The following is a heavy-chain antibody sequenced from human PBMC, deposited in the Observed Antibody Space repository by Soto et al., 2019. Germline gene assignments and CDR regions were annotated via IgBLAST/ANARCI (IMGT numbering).Heavy chain of an antibody. CDR1: GGSVSSVSYY. CDR3: ARVGSSSVRYFDL. D-gene: IGHD6-6*01. CDR2: IYYSGST. J-gene: IGHJ2*01. V-gene: IGHV4-61*01. Sequence: SEPLSLTCTVSGGSVSSVSYYWSWIRQPPGKGLEWIGYIYYSGSTNYNPSLKSRVTISVDTSKNQFSLKLSSVTAADTAVYYCARVGSSSVRYFDLWGRGTLVTVSS.